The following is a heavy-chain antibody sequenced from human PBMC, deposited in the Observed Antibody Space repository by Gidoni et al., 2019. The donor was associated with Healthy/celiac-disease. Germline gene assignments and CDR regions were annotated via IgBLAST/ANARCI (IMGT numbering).Heavy chain of an antibody. D-gene: IGHD3-22*01. CDR3: ASSLRITMIVVVIPGGYYFDY. V-gene: IGHV3-23*01. Sequence: EVQLLESGGGLVQPGGSLRLSCAASGFTFSSYAMSWVRQAPGKGLEWVSAISGSGGSTYYADSVKGRFTISRDNSKNTLYLQMNSLRAEDTAVYYCASSLRITMIVVVIPGGYYFDYWGQGTLVTVSS. CDR2: ISGSGGST. J-gene: IGHJ4*02. CDR1: GFTFSSYA.